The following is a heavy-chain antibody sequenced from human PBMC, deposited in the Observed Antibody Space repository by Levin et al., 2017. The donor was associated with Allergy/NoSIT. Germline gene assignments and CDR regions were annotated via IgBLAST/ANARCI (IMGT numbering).Heavy chain of an antibody. Sequence: GSLRLSCTVSGGSISSYYWSWIRQPPGKGLEWIGYIYYSGSTNYNPSLKSRVTISVDTSKNQFSLKLSSVTAADTAVYYCASCDYDSSGDPQFGPWGQGTLVTVSS. J-gene: IGHJ5*02. V-gene: IGHV4-59*01. D-gene: IGHD3-22*01. CDR2: IYYSGST. CDR3: ASCDYDSSGDPQFGP. CDR1: GGSISSYY.